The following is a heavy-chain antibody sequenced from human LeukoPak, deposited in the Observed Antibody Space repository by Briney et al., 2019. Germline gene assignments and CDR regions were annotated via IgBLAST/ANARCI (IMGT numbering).Heavy chain of an antibody. V-gene: IGHV1-69*13. Sequence: SVKVSCKASGGTFSSYAISWVRQAPGQGLEWMGGIIPIFGTANYAQKFQGRVTITADESTSTAYMELSSLRSEDTAVYYCATQKRDIVVVPAASYHSAFDIWGQGTMVTVSS. CDR3: ATQKRDIVVVPAASYHSAFDI. CDR2: IIPIFGTA. D-gene: IGHD2-2*01. CDR1: GGTFSSYA. J-gene: IGHJ3*02.